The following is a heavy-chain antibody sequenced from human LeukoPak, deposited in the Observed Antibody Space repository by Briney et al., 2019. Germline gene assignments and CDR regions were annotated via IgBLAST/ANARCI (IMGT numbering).Heavy chain of an antibody. CDR1: GGTFSSYT. D-gene: IGHD4-17*01. CDR3: ARGGRRVYGDYSDY. CDR2: IIPILGIA. J-gene: IGHJ4*02. Sequence: SVKVSCKASGGTFSSYTISWVRQAPGQGLEWMGRIIPILGIANYAQKFQGRVTITADKSTSTAYMELSSLRSEDTAVCYCARGGRRVYGDYSDYWGQGTLVTVSS. V-gene: IGHV1-69*02.